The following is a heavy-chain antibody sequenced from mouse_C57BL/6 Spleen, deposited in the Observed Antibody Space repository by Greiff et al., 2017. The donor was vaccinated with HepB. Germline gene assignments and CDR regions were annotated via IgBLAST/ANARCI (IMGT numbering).Heavy chain of an antibody. CDR1: GFSLTSYG. J-gene: IGHJ4*01. V-gene: IGHV2-3*01. Sequence: VQLQQSGPGLVAPSQSLSITCTVSGFSLTSYGVSWVRQPPGKGLEWLGVIWGDGSTNYHSALISRLSISKDNSKSQVFLKLNSLQTDDTATYYCAKGITTEGYDAMDYWGQGTSVTVSS. CDR2: IWGDGST. D-gene: IGHD1-1*01. CDR3: AKGITTEGYDAMDY.